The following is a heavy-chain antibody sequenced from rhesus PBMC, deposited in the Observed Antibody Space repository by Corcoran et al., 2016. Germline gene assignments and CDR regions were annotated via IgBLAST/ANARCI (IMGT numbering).Heavy chain of an antibody. D-gene: IGHD3-16*01. CDR3: ARDLSLVVVITPFDY. Sequence: QLQLQESGPGLVKPSETLSLTCAVSGGSISSNCWSWIRQPPGKGLAWIGRISGSGGSTDYNPSLKSRVTISTDTSKNQFSLKLSSVTAADTAVYYCARDLSLVVVITPFDYWGQGVLVTISS. J-gene: IGHJ4*01. CDR2: ISGSGGST. V-gene: IGHV4-173*01. CDR1: GGSISSNC.